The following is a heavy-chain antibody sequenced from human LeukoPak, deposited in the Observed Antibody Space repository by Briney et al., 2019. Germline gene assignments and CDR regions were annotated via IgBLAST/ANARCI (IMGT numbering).Heavy chain of an antibody. J-gene: IGHJ6*02. CDR2: IYYSGST. CDR1: GGSISSGGYY. CDR3: AREKKVSTLLPLIPPYYYYGMDV. D-gene: IGHD1-14*01. V-gene: IGHV4-31*03. Sequence: SETLSLTCTVSGGSISSGGYYWSWIRQHPGKGLEWIGYIYYSGSTYYNPSLKSRVTISVDTSKNQFSLKLSSVTAADTAVYYCAREKKVSTLLPLIPPYYYYGMDVWGQGTTVTVSS.